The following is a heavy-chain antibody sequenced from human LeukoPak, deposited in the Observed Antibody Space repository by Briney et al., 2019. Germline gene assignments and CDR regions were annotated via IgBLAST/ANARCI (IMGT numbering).Heavy chain of an antibody. Sequence: GGSLRLSCAASGFTFSSYAMHWVRQAPGKGLEWVAVISYDGSNENYADFVKGRFTVSRDNSKNTMYLQMNSLRSEDTALYYCANGPHYNILTGFYKVRSHLDYWGQGTLVTVSS. D-gene: IGHD3-9*01. CDR2: ISYDGSNE. CDR1: GFTFSSYA. J-gene: IGHJ4*02. V-gene: IGHV3-30*04. CDR3: ANGPHYNILTGFYKVRSHLDY.